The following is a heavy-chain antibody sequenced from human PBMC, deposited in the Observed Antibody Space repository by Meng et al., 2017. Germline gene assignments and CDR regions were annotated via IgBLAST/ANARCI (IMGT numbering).Heavy chain of an antibody. V-gene: IGHV3-30*01. CDR3: AGGLMVNDY. CDR2: ISYDGSNK. CDR1: GFTFSSYA. D-gene: IGHD3-10*01. Sequence: VHVVESGGGVVLPGRSLGLSCAASGFTFSSYAMHSVRQAPGKGPEWVAVISYDGSNKYYADSVKGRFTISRDNSKNTLYLQMNSLRAEDTAVYYCAGGLMVNDYWGQGTLVTVSS. J-gene: IGHJ4*02.